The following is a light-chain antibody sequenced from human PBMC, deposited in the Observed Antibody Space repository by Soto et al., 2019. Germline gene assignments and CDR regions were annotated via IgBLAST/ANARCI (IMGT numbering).Light chain of an antibody. CDR2: VAS. V-gene: IGKV3-11*01. CDR3: QQRSNWPPT. CDR1: QSVSSY. Sequence: EIVLTQSPATLSLSPGERATLSCRASQSVSSYLAWYQEKPGQAPRLLIYVASNRATGIPARFSGSESGTDFTLTISSLEPEDFAVYYCQQRSNWPPTFGGGTKVEIK. J-gene: IGKJ4*01.